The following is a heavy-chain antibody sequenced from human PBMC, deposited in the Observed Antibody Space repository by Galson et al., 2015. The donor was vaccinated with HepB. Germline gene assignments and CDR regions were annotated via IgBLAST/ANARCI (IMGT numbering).Heavy chain of an antibody. V-gene: IGHV1-69*04. J-gene: IGHJ3*02. CDR3: ARRYPFVAPHGDAFDI. D-gene: IGHD2-21*01. Sequence: SVKVSCKASGGTFSSYAVSWVRQAPGQGLEWMGRIIPILGIANYAQKFQGRVTITADKSTSTAYMELSSLRSEDTAVYYCARRYPFVAPHGDAFDIWGQGTMITVSS. CDR1: GGTFSSYA. CDR2: IIPILGIA.